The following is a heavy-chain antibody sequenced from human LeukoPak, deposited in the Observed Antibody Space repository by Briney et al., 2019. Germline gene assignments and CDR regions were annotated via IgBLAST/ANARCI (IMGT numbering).Heavy chain of an antibody. Sequence: SETLSLTCTVSGGSITTTTYYWGWIRQPPGKGLEWIGSIYYSGSTYYNPSLKSRVTISVDTSKNQFSLKLSSVTAADTPVYYCARHVVYASGTYSFDYWGQGTLVTVSS. D-gene: IGHD3-10*01. V-gene: IGHV4-39*01. CDR2: IYYSGST. CDR1: GGSITTTTYY. J-gene: IGHJ4*02. CDR3: ARHVVYASGTYSFDY.